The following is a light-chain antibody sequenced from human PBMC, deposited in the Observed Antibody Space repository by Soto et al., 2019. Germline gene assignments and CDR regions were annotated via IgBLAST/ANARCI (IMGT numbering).Light chain of an antibody. CDR3: QQYNGYPYT. CDR1: QTISSW. J-gene: IGKJ2*01. Sequence: DIQMTQSPSTLSASVGDRVTITCRASQTISSWLAWYQQKPGQAPKLLIYKASSLESGVPSRFRGSGSGTEFTLTISSLQPDDFATYCCQQYNGYPYTFGQGTKLEIK. CDR2: KAS. V-gene: IGKV1-5*03.